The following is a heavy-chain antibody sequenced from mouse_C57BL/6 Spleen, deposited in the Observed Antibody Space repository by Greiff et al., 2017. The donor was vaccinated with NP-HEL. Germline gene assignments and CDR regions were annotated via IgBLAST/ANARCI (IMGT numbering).Heavy chain of an antibody. CDR1: GYTFTSYW. Sequence: QVHVKQPGAELVKPGASVKLSCKASGYTFTSYWMHWVKQRPGQGLEWIGMIHPNSVSTNYNEKFKSKATLNVDKSSSTAYMQLSSLTSEDSAVYYCARHYYGSSSYFDYWGQGTTLTVSS. V-gene: IGHV1-64*01. CDR2: IHPNSVST. CDR3: ARHYYGSSSYFDY. D-gene: IGHD1-1*01. J-gene: IGHJ2*01.